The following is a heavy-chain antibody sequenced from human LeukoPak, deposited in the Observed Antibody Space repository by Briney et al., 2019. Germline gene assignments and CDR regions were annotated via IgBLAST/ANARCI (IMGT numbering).Heavy chain of an antibody. CDR1: RYTFTRYY. Sequence: ASVKVSCKASRYTFTRYYMHWVRQAPGQGLGWMGRINPNSGGTNYAQKFQGRVTMTRDTSISTAYMELSRLRSDDTAVYYCARDLDGGNANWFDPWGQGTLVTVSS. V-gene: IGHV1-2*06. J-gene: IGHJ5*02. D-gene: IGHD4-23*01. CDR3: ARDLDGGNANWFDP. CDR2: INPNSGGT.